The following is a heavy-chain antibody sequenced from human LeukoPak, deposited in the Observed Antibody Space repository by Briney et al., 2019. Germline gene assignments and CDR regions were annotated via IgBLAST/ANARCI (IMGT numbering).Heavy chain of an antibody. V-gene: IGHV1-2*02. CDR1: GYTFTGYY. D-gene: IGHD3-16*01. CDR2: INPNSGGR. J-gene: IGHJ5*01. Sequence: AAVKVSCKASGYTFTGYYMHLVRQAPGQGLEWMGGINPNSGGRNYAQKFQGRGTITRYTAISTAYMELSRLRSDDTAVYFCARDQGESWFDSWGWGQLVTVS. CDR3: ARDQGESWFDS.